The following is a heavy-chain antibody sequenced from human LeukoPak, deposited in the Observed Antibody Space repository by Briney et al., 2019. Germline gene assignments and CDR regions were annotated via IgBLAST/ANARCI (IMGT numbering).Heavy chain of an antibody. CDR2: INPNSGGT. CDR1: GYTFTGYY. J-gene: IGHJ4*02. CDR3: AREFYTDDY. D-gene: IGHD3-16*01. Sequence: ASVKVSCKASGYTFTGYYMHWVRQAPGQGLEWMGWINPNSGGTNYAQKFQGRVTMTRDTSISTAYMELSSLRSEDTAVYYCAREFYTDDYWGQGTLVTVSS. V-gene: IGHV1-2*02.